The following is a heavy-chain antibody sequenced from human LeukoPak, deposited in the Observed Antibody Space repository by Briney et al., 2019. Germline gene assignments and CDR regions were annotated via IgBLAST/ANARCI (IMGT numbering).Heavy chain of an antibody. CDR1: GFTFSSYE. Sequence: GGSLRLSCSASGFTFSSYEMNWVRQAPGKGLEWVSYISSSSSTIYYADSVKGRFTISRDNAKNSLYLQMNSLRAEDTAVYYCARDLYCSGGSCYQSFPFDYWGQGTLVTVSS. D-gene: IGHD2-15*01. V-gene: IGHV3-48*03. J-gene: IGHJ4*02. CDR3: ARDLYCSGGSCYQSFPFDY. CDR2: ISSSSSTI.